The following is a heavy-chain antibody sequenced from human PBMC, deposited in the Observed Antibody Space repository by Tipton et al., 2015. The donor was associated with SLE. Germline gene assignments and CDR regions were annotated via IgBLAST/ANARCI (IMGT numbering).Heavy chain of an antibody. Sequence: GLVKPSETLSLTCTVSGDSITDSGYSWNWVRQHPGAGLEWIGYIHHSGRTDYNPSLRSRVTISRDTSKNQFSLNVNSVTAADTAVYYCARQHSGGATDTWGQGTLVTVSS. V-gene: IGHV4-31*03. CDR2: IHHSGRT. D-gene: IGHD1-26*01. J-gene: IGHJ5*02. CDR1: GDSITDSGYS. CDR3: ARQHSGGATDT.